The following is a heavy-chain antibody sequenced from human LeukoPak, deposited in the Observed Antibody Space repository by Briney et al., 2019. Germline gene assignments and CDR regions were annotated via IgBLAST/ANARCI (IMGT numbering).Heavy chain of an antibody. CDR3: ARGAERYDFWSGYYKDWFDP. CDR2: IYTSGST. Sequence: SETLSLTCTVSGGSISSYYWSWIRQPAGKGLEWIERIYTSGSTNYNPSLKSRVTMSVDTSKNQFSLKLSSVTAADTAVYYCARGAERYDFWSGYYKDWFDPWGQGTLVTVSS. V-gene: IGHV4-4*07. D-gene: IGHD3-3*01. CDR1: GGSISSYY. J-gene: IGHJ5*02.